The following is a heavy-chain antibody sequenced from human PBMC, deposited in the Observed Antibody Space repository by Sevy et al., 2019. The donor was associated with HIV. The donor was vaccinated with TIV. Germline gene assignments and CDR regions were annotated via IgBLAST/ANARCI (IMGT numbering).Heavy chain of an antibody. D-gene: IGHD2-2*01. Sequence: SETLSLTCTVSGGSVSSGSYYWSWIRQPPGKGPEWIGYIYYSGSTNYNPSLKSRVTISVDTSKNQFSLKLSSVTAADTAVYYCARGPLGYCSSTSCPDVWGQGTTVTVSS. V-gene: IGHV4-61*01. CDR2: IYYSGST. J-gene: IGHJ6*02. CDR1: GGSVSSGSYY. CDR3: ARGPLGYCSSTSCPDV.